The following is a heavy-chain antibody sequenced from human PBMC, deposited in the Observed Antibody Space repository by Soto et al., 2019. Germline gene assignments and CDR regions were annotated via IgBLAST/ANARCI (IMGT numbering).Heavy chain of an antibody. D-gene: IGHD4-17*01. J-gene: IGHJ4*02. CDR2: IKQDGSEK. CDR1: GFTFSSYW. Sequence: PGGSLRLSCAASGFTFSSYWMSWVRQAPGKGLEWVANIKQDGSEKYYVDSVKGRFTISRDNAKNSLYLQMNSLRAEDTAVYYCARNYDYGNYLYFDYWGQGTLVTVSS. V-gene: IGHV3-7*03. CDR3: ARNYDYGNYLYFDY.